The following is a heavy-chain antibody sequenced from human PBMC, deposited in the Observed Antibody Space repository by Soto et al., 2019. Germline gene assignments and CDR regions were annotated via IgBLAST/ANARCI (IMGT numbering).Heavy chain of an antibody. Sequence: PSETLSLTCTVSGGSISSYYWSWIRQPPGKGLEWIAYTFYTGSTNYNPSLKSRVTISLDMSKSQFSLNLNSVTAADTAVYYCVGSGSYRGQHYYFGMDVWGQGTTVTVSS. CDR3: VGSGSYRGQHYYFGMDV. CDR2: TFYTGST. CDR1: GGSISSYY. D-gene: IGHD3-10*01. V-gene: IGHV4-59*01. J-gene: IGHJ6*02.